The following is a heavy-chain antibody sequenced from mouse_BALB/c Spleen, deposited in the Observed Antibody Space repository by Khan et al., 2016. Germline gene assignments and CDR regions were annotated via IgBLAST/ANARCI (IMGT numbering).Heavy chain of an antibody. CDR2: TNPTNGRT. D-gene: IGHD1-1*01. J-gene: IGHJ2*01. V-gene: IGHV1S81*02. CDR1: GYTFTSYW. Sequence: QVQLQQSGAELVKAGASVKMSCKASGYTFTSYWMHWVKQRLGQGLEWFAETNPTNGRTYYNEKFKSKATLTVDKSSSTAYMLLSGRTFEDSAVYYSARIKKIVATCFDYWGQGTTLTVSS. CDR3: ARIKKIVATCFDY.